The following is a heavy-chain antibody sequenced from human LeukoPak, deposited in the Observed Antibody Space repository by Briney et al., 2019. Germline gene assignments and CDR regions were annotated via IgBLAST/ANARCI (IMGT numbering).Heavy chain of an antibody. J-gene: IGHJ6*02. Sequence: SETLSLTCTVSGGSISSYYWSWIRQPAGKGLEWIGRIYTSGSTNYNPSLKSRVTISVDTSKNQFSLKLSSVTAADTAVYYCARHWEYYDILTGYQPQGYYYGMDVWGQGTTVTVSS. CDR3: ARHWEYYDILTGYQPQGYYYGMDV. CDR2: IYTSGST. D-gene: IGHD3-9*01. CDR1: GGSISSYY. V-gene: IGHV4-4*07.